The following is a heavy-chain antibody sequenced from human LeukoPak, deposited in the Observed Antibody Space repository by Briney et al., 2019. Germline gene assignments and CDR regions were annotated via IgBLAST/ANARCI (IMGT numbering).Heavy chain of an antibody. J-gene: IGHJ6*03. CDR3: ARDRHTAMVYYYYYMDV. D-gene: IGHD5-18*01. Sequence: SETLSLTCAVYGGSFSGYYWSWIRQPPGKGLEWIGEINHSGSTNYNPSLKSRVTISVDTSKNQFPLKLSSVTAADTAVYYCARDRHTAMVYYYYYMDVWGTGTTVTVSS. CDR2: INHSGST. V-gene: IGHV4-34*01. CDR1: GGSFSGYY.